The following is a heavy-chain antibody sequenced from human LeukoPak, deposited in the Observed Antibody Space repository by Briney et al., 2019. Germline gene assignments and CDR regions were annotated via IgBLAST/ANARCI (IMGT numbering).Heavy chain of an antibody. J-gene: IGHJ3*02. CDR2: IYSGGST. V-gene: IGHV3-53*01. D-gene: IGHD3-22*01. Sequence: GSLRLSCAASGFTVSSNYMSWVRQAPGKGLEWVSVIYSGGSTYYADSVKGRFTISRDNSKNTLYLQMNSLRAEDTAVYYCARDSQDSSGSGWAFDIWGQGTMVTVSS. CDR1: GFTVSSNY. CDR3: ARDSQDSSGSGWAFDI.